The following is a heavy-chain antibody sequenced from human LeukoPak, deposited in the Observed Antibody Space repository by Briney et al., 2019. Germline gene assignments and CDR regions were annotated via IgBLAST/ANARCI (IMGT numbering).Heavy chain of an antibody. CDR2: ISDGSRDT. V-gene: IGHV3-23*01. Sequence: GGSLRLSCATSGFTFSSFTMNWVRQAPGKGLEWVSTISDGSRDTHYAGSVKGRFTISRDDSQNIVYLQLDSLRAEDTALYYCTTRLRNHFDYWGQGTQVTVSS. CDR3: TTRLRNHFDY. J-gene: IGHJ4*02. D-gene: IGHD5-12*01. CDR1: GFTFSSFT.